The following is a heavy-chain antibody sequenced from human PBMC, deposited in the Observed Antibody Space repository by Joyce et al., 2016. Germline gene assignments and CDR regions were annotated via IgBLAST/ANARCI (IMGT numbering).Heavy chain of an antibody. D-gene: IGHD4-23*01. Sequence: QVHLVQSGPEVRKPGASVKVSCKASGYNFTSHGISWVRQAPGQGLEGMGLNSAYNGNTNYAEKFQGRLTMTTDTSTSTSYMDLRSLRSDDTAIYFCARDFPGGSDAFDFWGQGTMVIVS. CDR2: NSAYNGNT. J-gene: IGHJ3*01. V-gene: IGHV1-18*01. CDR3: ARDFPGGSDAFDF. CDR1: GYNFTSHG.